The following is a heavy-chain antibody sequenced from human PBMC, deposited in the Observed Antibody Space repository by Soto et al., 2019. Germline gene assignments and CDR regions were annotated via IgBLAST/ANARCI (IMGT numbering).Heavy chain of an antibody. CDR2: IVPIFGTT. V-gene: IGHV1-69*06. J-gene: IGHJ4*02. CDR3: ARVFPDGWVEPGVVRGYLDT. D-gene: IGHD3-3*01. CDR1: ADSFSSYG. Sequence: QVQLVQSGAEVKEPGSAVKVSCKAPADSFSSYGISWVRQAPGQCLEWMGGIVPIFGTTNYAEKLQCRVTITADKPTNTAYMELSSLRSEDTALYYCARVFPDGWVEPGVVRGYLDTWGRGTLVTVSS.